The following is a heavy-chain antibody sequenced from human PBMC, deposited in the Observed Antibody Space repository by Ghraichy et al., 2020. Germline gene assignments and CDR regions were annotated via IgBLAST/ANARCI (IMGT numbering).Heavy chain of an antibody. V-gene: IGHV3-74*01. CDR3: ARVGIVGTTMGYFDC. Sequence: ESLNISCAASGFTFSSYWMHWVRQAPGKGLVWVSRINSDGSDTTYADSVKGRFTISRDNAKNTLYLQMHSLRAEDTAVYYCARVGIVGTTMGYFDCWGQGTLVTVSS. CDR1: GFTFSSYW. CDR2: INSDGSDT. J-gene: IGHJ4*02. D-gene: IGHD1-26*01.